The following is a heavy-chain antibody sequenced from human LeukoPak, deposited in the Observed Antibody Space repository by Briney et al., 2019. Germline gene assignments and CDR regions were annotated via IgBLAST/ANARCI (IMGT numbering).Heavy chain of an antibody. CDR2: IRYDGNNK. CDR3: ARVGLDRRGYSGYEAFDY. J-gene: IGHJ4*02. Sequence: GGSLRLSCGASGFTFSNYGMLWVRQAPGKGLEWVAFIRYDGNNKLYADSMKGRFTISRDNAKNSLYLQINSLRAEDTAVYYCARVGLDRRGYSGYEAFDYWGQGTLVTVSS. D-gene: IGHD5-12*01. V-gene: IGHV3-30*02. CDR1: GFTFSNYG.